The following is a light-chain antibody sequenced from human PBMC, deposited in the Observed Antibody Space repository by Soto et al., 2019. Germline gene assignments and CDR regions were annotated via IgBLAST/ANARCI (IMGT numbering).Light chain of an antibody. CDR1: QSVYSRY. CDR3: QQYGSSPLT. V-gene: IGKV3-20*01. CDR2: GAS. J-gene: IGKJ1*01. Sequence: DIVLTQSPGTLSLSPGERATLSCRASQSVYSRYLAWYQQKPGQAPRLLIYGASSRATGIPDRFSGSGSETEFSLTISRLEPEDFAVYYCQQYGSSPLTFSQGTKVEIK.